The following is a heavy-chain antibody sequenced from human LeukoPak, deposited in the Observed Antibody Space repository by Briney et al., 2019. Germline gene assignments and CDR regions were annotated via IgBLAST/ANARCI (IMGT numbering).Heavy chain of an antibody. CDR2: INPNSGRT. CDR1: GYTFTGYY. CDR3: ARGPKRYCSSTSCYKVRGNWFDP. Sequence: ASVKVSCKASGYTFTGYYMHWVRQAPGQGLEWMGWINPNSGRTNYAQKFQGRVTMTRDTSISTAYMELSRLRSDDTAVYYCARGPKRYCSSTSCYKVRGNWFDPWGQGTLVTVSS. V-gene: IGHV1-2*02. J-gene: IGHJ5*02. D-gene: IGHD2-2*02.